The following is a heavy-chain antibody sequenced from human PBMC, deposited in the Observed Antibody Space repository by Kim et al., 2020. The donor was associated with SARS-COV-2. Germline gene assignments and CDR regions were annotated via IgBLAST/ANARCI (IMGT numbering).Heavy chain of an antibody. CDR2: ISSSSSYT. CDR3: ARGPEILTGYYCLDY. Sequence: GGSLRLSCAASGFTFSDYYMSWIRQAPGKGLEWVSYISSSSSYTNYADSVKGRFTISRDNAKNSLYLQMNSLRAEDTAVYYCARGPEILTGYYCLDYWGQGTLVTVSS. V-gene: IGHV3-11*05. D-gene: IGHD3-9*01. CDR1: GFTFSDYY. J-gene: IGHJ4*02.